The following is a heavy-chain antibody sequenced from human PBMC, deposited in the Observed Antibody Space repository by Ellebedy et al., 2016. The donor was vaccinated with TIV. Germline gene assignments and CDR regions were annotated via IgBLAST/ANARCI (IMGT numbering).Heavy chain of an antibody. Sequence: GESLKISCAASGFTFSSYSMNWVRQAPGKGLEWVSYISSSSTIYYADSVKGRFTISRDNAKNSLYLQMNSLRVEDTAIYYCARDAMLWIFDSWGQGTLVTVSS. D-gene: IGHD2-2*01. CDR1: GFTFSSYS. CDR3: ARDAMLWIFDS. CDR2: ISSSSTI. J-gene: IGHJ4*02. V-gene: IGHV3-48*01.